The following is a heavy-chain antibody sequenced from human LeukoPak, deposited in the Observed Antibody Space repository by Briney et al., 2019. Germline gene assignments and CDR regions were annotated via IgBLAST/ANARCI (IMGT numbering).Heavy chain of an antibody. V-gene: IGHV4-34*01. Sequence: PSETLSLTCAVCGGSFSGYYWSWIRQPPGKGMEWIGEINHSGSTNYNPSLKSRVTISVDTSKNQFSLKLSSVTAADTAVYYCARNGRGAAMVRRFDYWGQGTLVTVSS. J-gene: IGHJ4*02. CDR3: ARNGRGAAMVRRFDY. CDR1: GGSFSGYY. D-gene: IGHD5-18*01. CDR2: INHSGST.